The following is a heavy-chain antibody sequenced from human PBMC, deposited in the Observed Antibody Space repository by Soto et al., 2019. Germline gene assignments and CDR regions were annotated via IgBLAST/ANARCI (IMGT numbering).Heavy chain of an antibody. Sequence: QVQLVQSGAEVKKPGSSVKVSCKASGGTFSSYAISWVRQAPGQGLEWLGNIIPIFGTANYAQKFQGRVTITADESTSTAYRELSRLRSEDTAVYYSARTAPNDDFWRGYPYYYYYGMDGWGQGTTVTVSS. CDR1: GGTFSSYA. CDR2: IIPIFGTA. V-gene: IGHV1-69*18. D-gene: IGHD3-3*01. J-gene: IGHJ6*02. CDR3: ARTAPNDDFWRGYPYYYYYGMDG.